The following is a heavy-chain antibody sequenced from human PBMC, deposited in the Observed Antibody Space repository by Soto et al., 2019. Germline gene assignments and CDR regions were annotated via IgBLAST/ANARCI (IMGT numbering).Heavy chain of an antibody. CDR2: IYDSGST. CDR3: ARPRRYSSSPYYYYGMDV. J-gene: IGHJ6*02. V-gene: IGHV4-39*01. Sequence: SETLSLTCTVSGGSISSSNYYWGWIRQPPGKGLEWIGTIYDSGSTYYKPSLKSRVTISVDTSKNQFSLKLSSVTAADTAVYYCARPRRYSSSPYYYYGMDVWGQGTTVTVSS. D-gene: IGHD6-6*01. CDR1: GGSISSSNYY.